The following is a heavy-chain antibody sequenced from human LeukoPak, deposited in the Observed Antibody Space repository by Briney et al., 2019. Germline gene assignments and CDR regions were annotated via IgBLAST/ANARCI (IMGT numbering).Heavy chain of an antibody. D-gene: IGHD1-26*01. CDR1: GFTFSSYS. CDR3: ARDKQVVVGATTAYDY. J-gene: IGHJ4*02. CDR2: ISSSSSTI. Sequence: GGSLRLSCAASGFTFSSYSMNWVRQAPGKGLEWVSYISSSSSTIYYADSVKGRFTISRDNAKNSLYLQMNSLRAEDTVVYYCARDKQVVVGATTAYDYWGQGTLVTVSS. V-gene: IGHV3-48*01.